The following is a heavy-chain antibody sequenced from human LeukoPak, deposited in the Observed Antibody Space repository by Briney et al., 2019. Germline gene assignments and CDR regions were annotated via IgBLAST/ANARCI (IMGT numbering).Heavy chain of an antibody. D-gene: IGHD6-6*01. CDR3: ARDLWYSTSSGDV. J-gene: IGHJ6*04. Sequence: PSETLSLTCTVSGGSISSSSYYWSWIRQPAGKGLEWIGRIYTSGSTNYNPSLKSRVTISVDTSKNQFSLKLSSVTAADTAVYYCARDLWYSTSSGDVWGKGTTVTVSS. V-gene: IGHV4-61*02. CDR2: IYTSGST. CDR1: GGSISSSSYY.